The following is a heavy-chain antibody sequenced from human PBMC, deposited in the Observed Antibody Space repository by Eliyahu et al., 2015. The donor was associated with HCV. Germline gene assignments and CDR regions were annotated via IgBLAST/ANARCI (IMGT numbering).Heavy chain of an antibody. D-gene: IGHD3-10*01. V-gene: IGHV4-39*02. CDR1: GGXIXSSSYY. J-gene: IGHJ5*02. Sequence: QLQLQESGPGLVKPSETLSLTCXVSGGXIXSSSYYWGWIRQPPGKGLEWIGSIYYXGRTYYNPSLKSRVTISVDTSKNQFSLKLSSVTAADTAVYYCARDPRDRITMVRGVIGWFDPWGQGTLVTVSS. CDR3: ARDPRDRITMVRGVIGWFDP. CDR2: IYYXGRT.